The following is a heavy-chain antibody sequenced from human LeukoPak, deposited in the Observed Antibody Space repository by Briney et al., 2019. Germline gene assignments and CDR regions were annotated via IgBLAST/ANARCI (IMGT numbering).Heavy chain of an antibody. D-gene: IGHD4-23*01. Sequence: GASVMVSCKTSGYTFSSYGISWVRQAPGQGLEWMGWISAYNGNTNYAQKLQGRVTMTTDTSTSTAYMELRSLRSDDTAVYYCARDRGRTVVTPGPFSSDYWGQGTLVTVSS. V-gene: IGHV1-18*01. CDR1: GYTFSSYG. J-gene: IGHJ4*02. CDR3: ARDRGRTVVTPGPFSSDY. CDR2: ISAYNGNT.